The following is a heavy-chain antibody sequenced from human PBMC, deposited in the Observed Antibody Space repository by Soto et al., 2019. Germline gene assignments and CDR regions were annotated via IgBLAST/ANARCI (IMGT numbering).Heavy chain of an antibody. V-gene: IGHV1-3*01. J-gene: IGHJ4*02. CDR3: ARAQYSSGWGGSSGGFDY. CDR2: INAGNGNT. D-gene: IGHD6-19*01. CDR1: GYTFTSYA. Sequence: QVQLVQSGAEVKKPGASVKVSCKASGYTFTSYAMHWVRQAPGQRLEWMGWINAGNGNTKYSQKFQGRVTITRDTSANTAYMELSSLRSEDTAVYYCARAQYSSGWGGSSGGFDYWGQGTLVTVSS.